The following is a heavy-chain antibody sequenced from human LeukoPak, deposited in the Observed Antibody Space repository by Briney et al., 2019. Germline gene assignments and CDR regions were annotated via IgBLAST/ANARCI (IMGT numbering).Heavy chain of an antibody. J-gene: IGHJ4*02. V-gene: IGHV3-9*01. D-gene: IGHD2-2*01. CDR3: AKDLFVSGRSSTSCYDY. CDR1: GFTFDDYA. Sequence: GGSPRLSCAASGFTFDDYAMHWVRQAPGKGLEWVSGISWNSGSIGYADSVKGRFTISRDNAKNSLYLQMNSLRAEDAALYYCAKDLFVSGRSSTSCYDYWGQGTLVTVSS. CDR2: ISWNSGSI.